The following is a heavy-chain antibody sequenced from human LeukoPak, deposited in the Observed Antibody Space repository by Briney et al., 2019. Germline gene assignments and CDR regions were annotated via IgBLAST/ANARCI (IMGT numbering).Heavy chain of an antibody. CDR1: GGSISSYY. Sequence: SETLSLTCTVSGGSISSYYWSWIRQPPGEGLEWIGYIYYSGSTNYNPSLKSRVTISVDTSKNQFSLKLSSVTAADTAVYYCARLEGFGWFDPWGQGTLVTVSS. V-gene: IGHV4-59*08. J-gene: IGHJ5*02. CDR3: ARLEGFGWFDP. D-gene: IGHD3-10*01. CDR2: IYYSGST.